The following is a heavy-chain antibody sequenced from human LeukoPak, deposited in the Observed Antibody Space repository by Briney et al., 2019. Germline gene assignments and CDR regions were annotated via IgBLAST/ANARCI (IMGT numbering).Heavy chain of an antibody. Sequence: GASVKVSCKASGGTFSSYAISWVRQAPGQGLEWMGGIIPIFGTANYAQKFQGRVTITADESTSTAYMELSSLRSEDTAVYYCARAEGYSGYDYNPGGTPYYMDVWGKGTTVTVSS. CDR2: IIPIFGTA. V-gene: IGHV1-69*13. CDR1: GGTFSSYA. J-gene: IGHJ6*03. CDR3: ARAEGYSGYDYNPGGTPYYMDV. D-gene: IGHD5-12*01.